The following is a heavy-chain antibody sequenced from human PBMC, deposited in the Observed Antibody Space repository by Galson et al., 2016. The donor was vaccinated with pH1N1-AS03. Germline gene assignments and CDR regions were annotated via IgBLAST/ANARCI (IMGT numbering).Heavy chain of an antibody. CDR3: VREQGGSDDY. Sequence: SLRLSCAASGFIFNTYSLHWVRQSPGKGLVWVSRIDSDGSDTGYADSVKGRFTISRDNAKNTLYLQMNSLRAEDTAVYFCVREQGGSDDYWGQGTLVTVSS. V-gene: IGHV3-74*01. D-gene: IGHD1-26*01. J-gene: IGHJ4*02. CDR2: IDSDGSDT. CDR1: GFIFNTYS.